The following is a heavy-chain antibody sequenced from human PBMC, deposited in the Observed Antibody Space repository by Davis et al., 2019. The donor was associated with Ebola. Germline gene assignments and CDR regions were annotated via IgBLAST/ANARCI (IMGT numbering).Heavy chain of an antibody. CDR2: ISAYNGNT. Sequence: AASVKVSCKASGYTFTSYAMNWVRQAPGQGLEWMGWISAYNGNTNYAQKLQGRVTMTTDTSTSTAYMELRSLRSDDTAVYYCARWLAVAGTNDYWGQGTLVTVSS. V-gene: IGHV1-18*01. J-gene: IGHJ4*02. CDR3: ARWLAVAGTNDY. CDR1: GYTFTSYA. D-gene: IGHD6-19*01.